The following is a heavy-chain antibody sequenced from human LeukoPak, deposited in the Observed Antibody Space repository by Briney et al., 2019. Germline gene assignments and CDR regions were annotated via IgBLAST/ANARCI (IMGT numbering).Heavy chain of an antibody. CDR2: IYSGGST. V-gene: IGHV3-66*01. CDR3: ARDSSGYIDY. D-gene: IGHD3-22*01. Sequence: GGFLRLSCAASGFTVSSNYMSWVRQAPGKGLEWVSVIYSGGSTYYADSVKGRFTISRDNSKNTLYLQMNSLRAEDTAVYYCARDSSGYIDYWGQGTLVTVSS. J-gene: IGHJ4*02. CDR1: GFTVSSNY.